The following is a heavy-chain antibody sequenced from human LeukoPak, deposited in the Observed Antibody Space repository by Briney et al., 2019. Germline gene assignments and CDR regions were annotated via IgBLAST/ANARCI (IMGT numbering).Heavy chain of an antibody. CDR2: INPNSDVT. J-gene: IGHJ4*02. CDR1: GYTFTAYY. CDR3: ARSRESCTGGTCPGDY. D-gene: IGHD2-8*02. Sequence: GASVKVSCKASGYTFTAYYMHWVRQAPGQGLEWQGWINPNSDVTRYAQKFQGRVTMTRDTSISTVYMELSRLRSDDTAVYYCARSRESCTGGTCPGDYWGQGTRVTVSA. V-gene: IGHV1-2*02.